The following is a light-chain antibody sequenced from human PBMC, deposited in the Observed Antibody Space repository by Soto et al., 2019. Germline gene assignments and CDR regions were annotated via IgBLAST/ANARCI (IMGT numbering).Light chain of an antibody. CDR3: KQYGDSPQT. J-gene: IGKJ1*01. CDR2: GAS. Sequence: EIVLTQSPGTLSLSPGERATLSRRASQSVGSSLSWYQQKPGQAPRLLFYGASNRATAIPDRFSGSGFGTDFTLTITRLEPEDFAVYYCKQYGDSPQTFGPGTKVDIK. CDR1: QSVGSS. V-gene: IGKV3-20*01.